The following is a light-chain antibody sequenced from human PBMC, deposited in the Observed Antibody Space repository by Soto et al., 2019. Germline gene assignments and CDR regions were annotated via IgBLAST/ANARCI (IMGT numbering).Light chain of an antibody. V-gene: IGKV1-5*03. CDR2: EAS. Sequence: DIQMTQSPSTLSASVGDRVTITCRASQSIKSWLAWYKQKPGKAPKLVIYEASSLESGVPSRVGGSGSGTEFTLTISSLQPDDFETYYCQQYNTYSWTFGQGTKVDIK. CDR1: QSIKSW. CDR3: QQYNTYSWT. J-gene: IGKJ1*01.